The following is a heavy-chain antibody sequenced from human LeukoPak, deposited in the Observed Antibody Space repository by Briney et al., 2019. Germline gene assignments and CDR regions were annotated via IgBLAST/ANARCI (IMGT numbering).Heavy chain of an antibody. J-gene: IGHJ3*02. CDR2: ISGGGDRT. V-gene: IGHV3-23*01. Sequence: GSLRLSCAASGFTFSNYAMGWVRQAPGKGLEWVSSISGGGDRTFYADSVKGRSTISRDNSKNTLYVQMNSLRDEDTAIYFCAKAQGYIDPFDIWGRGTLVTVSS. D-gene: IGHD1-1*01. CDR1: GFTFSNYA. CDR3: AKAQGYIDPFDI.